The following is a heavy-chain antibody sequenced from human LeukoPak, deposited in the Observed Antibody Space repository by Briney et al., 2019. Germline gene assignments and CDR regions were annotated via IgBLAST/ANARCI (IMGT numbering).Heavy chain of an antibody. D-gene: IGHD6-13*01. CDR2: IYYSGST. V-gene: IGHV4-59*08. J-gene: IGHJ5*02. CDR3: ARPGSSWYSHWFDP. CDR1: GGSISSYY. Sequence: SETLSLTCTVSGGSISSYYWSWIRQPPGKGLEWIGYIYYSGSTNYNPSLKSRVTISVDTSKNQFSLKLSSVTAADTAVYYCARPGSSWYSHWFDPWGQGTLVTVSS.